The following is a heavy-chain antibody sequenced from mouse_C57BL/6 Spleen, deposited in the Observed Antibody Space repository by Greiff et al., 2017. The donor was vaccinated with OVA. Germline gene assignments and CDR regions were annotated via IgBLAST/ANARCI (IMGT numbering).Heavy chain of an antibody. V-gene: IGHV3-6*01. CDR3: GRYDYDEAY. CDR2: ISYDGSN. J-gene: IGHJ3*01. Sequence: VQLKESGPGLVKPSQSLSLTCSVTGYSITSGYYWNWIRQFPGNKLEWMGYISYDGSNNYNPSLKNRISITRDTSKNQFFLKLNSVTTEDTATYYCGRYDYDEAYWGQGTLVTVSA. D-gene: IGHD2-4*01. CDR1: GYSITSGYY.